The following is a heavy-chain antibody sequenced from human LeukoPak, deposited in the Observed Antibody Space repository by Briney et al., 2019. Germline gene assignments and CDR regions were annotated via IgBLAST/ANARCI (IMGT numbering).Heavy chain of an antibody. D-gene: IGHD7-27*01. CDR1: GFTFSGYW. Sequence: GGSLRLSCAASGFTFSGYWMYWVRQAPGKGLVWVSLINSDGSSTNYVDSVKGRFTISRDNAKNTLYLQVNSLRADDTAVYYCARHLGTYSDHWGQGTLVSVSS. J-gene: IGHJ4*02. CDR3: ARHLGTYSDH. CDR2: INSDGSST. V-gene: IGHV3-74*01.